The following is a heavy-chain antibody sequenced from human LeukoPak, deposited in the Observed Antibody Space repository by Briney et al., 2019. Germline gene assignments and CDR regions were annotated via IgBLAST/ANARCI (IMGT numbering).Heavy chain of an antibody. CDR1: GFPLSNYW. J-gene: IGHJ4*02. CDR3: ARVGIGRYSFDS. Sequence: GGSLRLSCAASGFPLSNYWMHWVHQTPGKGLVWVSRINPDGTTTSYADSVKGRFTISRDNARNTLYLEMNSLRAEDTAVYYCARVGIGRYSFDSWGQGTLVTVSS. D-gene: IGHD1-26*01. V-gene: IGHV3-74*01. CDR2: INPDGTTT.